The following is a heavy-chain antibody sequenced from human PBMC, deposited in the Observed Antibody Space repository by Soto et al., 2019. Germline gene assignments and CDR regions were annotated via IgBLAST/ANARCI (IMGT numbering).Heavy chain of an antibody. D-gene: IGHD5-12*01. J-gene: IGHJ4*02. CDR2: IYHSGST. CDR1: GGSISSGGYS. V-gene: IGHV4-30-2*01. CDR3: ARGDVDIVGNYFDY. Sequence: SSETPSLTCAVSGGSISSGGYSWSWIRQPPGKGLEWIGYIYHSGSTYYNPSLKSRVTISVDRSKNQFSLKLSSVTAADTAVYYCARGDVDIVGNYFDYWGQGTLVTVSS.